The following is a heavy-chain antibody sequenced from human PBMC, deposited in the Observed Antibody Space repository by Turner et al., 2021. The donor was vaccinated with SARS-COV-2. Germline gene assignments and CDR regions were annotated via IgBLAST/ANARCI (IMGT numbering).Heavy chain of an antibody. Sequence: QVQRVQSGAEVKKPGSSVKVSCKASGGTVSNYIFNWVRQAPGQGPEWMGRIIPFLVMTHYAQNLQGRVTITADKSTSTAYLEVSILRSEDSPLYYCARSVLMELPTGDVYRHYYMAVWGRGTTVSVSS. CDR2: IIPFLVMT. CDR1: GGTVSNYI. J-gene: IGHJ6*03. V-gene: IGHV1-69*02. CDR3: ARSVLMELPTGDVYRHYYMAV. D-gene: IGHD1-7*01.